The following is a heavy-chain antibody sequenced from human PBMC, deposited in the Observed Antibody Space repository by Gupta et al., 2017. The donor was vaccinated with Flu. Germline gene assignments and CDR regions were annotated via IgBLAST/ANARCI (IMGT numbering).Heavy chain of an antibody. V-gene: IGHV3-7*01. CDR1: FSSYW. CDR2: INENGNVK. CDR3: TRTGENGWNIDY. J-gene: IGHJ4*02. D-gene: IGHD1-1*01. Sequence: FSSYWMSWVRQAAGKGLEWVANINENGNVKHYVDSVKGRFTISRDNAKNSLSLQMNSLRAEDTAVYYCTRTGENGWNIDYWGQGTLVTVSS.